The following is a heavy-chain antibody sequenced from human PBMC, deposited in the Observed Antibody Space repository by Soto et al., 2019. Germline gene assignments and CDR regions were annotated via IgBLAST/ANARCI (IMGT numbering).Heavy chain of an antibody. J-gene: IGHJ1*01. CDR2: INAGNGNT. CDR3: ARDLIAAAGPPEYFQH. D-gene: IGHD6-13*01. Sequence: ASVKVSFKASGYTFTSYAMHWVRQAPGQRLEWMGWINAGNGNTKYSQKFQGRVTITRDTSASTAYMELSSLRSEDTAVYYCARDLIAAAGPPEYFQHWGQGTLVTVSS. V-gene: IGHV1-3*01. CDR1: GYTFTSYA.